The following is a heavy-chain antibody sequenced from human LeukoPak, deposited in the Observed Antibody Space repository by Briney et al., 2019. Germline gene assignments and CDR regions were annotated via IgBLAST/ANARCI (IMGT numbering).Heavy chain of an antibody. CDR3: ARDLIAGYCSSTSCYDDAFDI. CDR1: GGSFSGYY. CDR2: INHSGST. Sequence: SETLSLTCAVYGGSFSGYYWSWIRQPPGKGLEWIGEINHSGSTDYNPSLKSRVTISVDTSKNQFSLKLSSVTAADTAVYYCARDLIAGYCSSTSCYDDAFDIWGQGTMVTVSS. J-gene: IGHJ3*02. D-gene: IGHD2-2*01. V-gene: IGHV4-34*01.